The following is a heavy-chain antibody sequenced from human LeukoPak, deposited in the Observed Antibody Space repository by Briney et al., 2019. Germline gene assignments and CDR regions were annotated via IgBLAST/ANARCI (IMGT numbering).Heavy chain of an antibody. CDR2: INHGGST. V-gene: IGHV4-34*01. Sequence: SETLSLTCAVYGGSFSGFYWAWIRQPPGKGLEWIGEINHGGSTNFNPPLKSRVTISVDTPKNQFSVKLNSVTAADTAVYYCARGEPAASGGYYYYYMDVWGKGTTVTVSS. CDR1: GGSFSGFY. D-gene: IGHD2-2*01. J-gene: IGHJ6*03. CDR3: ARGEPAASGGYYYYYMDV.